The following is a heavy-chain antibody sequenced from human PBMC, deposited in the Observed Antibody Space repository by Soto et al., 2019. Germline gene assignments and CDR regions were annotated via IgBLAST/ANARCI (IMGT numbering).Heavy chain of an antibody. CDR2: IKQDGSEK. V-gene: IGHV3-7*01. CDR1: GFTFSSYW. CDR3: XXXXXXXXXXXXSFDI. Sequence: EVQLVESGGGLVQPGGSLRLSCAASGFTFSSYWMSWVRQAPGKGLEWVANIKQDGSEKYYVDSVKGRFTISRDNAKXXXXXXXXXXXXXXXXXXXXXXXXXXXXXXXXSFDIWGQGTMVTVSS. J-gene: IGHJ3*02.